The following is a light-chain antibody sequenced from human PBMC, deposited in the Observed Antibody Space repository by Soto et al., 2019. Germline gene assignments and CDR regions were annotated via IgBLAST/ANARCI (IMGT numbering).Light chain of an antibody. Sequence: QSVLTQPASVSGSPGQSITISCTGTSSDVGGYNYVSWYQQHPDKAPKRMIYEVTNRPSGVSFRFSGSKSGNTASLTISGLQPEDEADYYCSSYTSTCTLYVFGTGTKVTVL. CDR1: SSDVGGYNY. CDR2: EVT. J-gene: IGLJ1*01. V-gene: IGLV2-14*01. CDR3: SSYTSTCTLYV.